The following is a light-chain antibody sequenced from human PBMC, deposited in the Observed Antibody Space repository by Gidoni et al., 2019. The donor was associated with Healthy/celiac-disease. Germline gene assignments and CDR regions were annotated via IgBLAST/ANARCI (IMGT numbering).Light chain of an antibody. J-gene: IGLJ1*01. Sequence: QSALTQPASVSGSPGQSITISCTGTSSDVGGYNYVSWYQQHPGKAPKLMIYEVSNRPSGVSNRFSGSKSGNTASLTISGLQAEDEADYYCSSYISSSPYAFGTGTKVTVL. CDR2: EVS. V-gene: IGLV2-14*01. CDR3: SSYISSSPYA. CDR1: SSDVGGYNY.